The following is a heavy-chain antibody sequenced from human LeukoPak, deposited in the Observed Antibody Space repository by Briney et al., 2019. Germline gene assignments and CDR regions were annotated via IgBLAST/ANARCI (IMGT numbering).Heavy chain of an antibody. D-gene: IGHD5-12*01. Sequence: SETLSLTCTVSGGSISSYYWSWIRQPPGKGLEWIRYIYYSGSTNYNPSLKSRVTISVDTSKNQFSLKLSSVTAADTAVYYCGRLESGYGSDGRDYWGQGTLVTVSS. V-gene: IGHV4-59*08. J-gene: IGHJ4*02. CDR2: IYYSGST. CDR3: GRLESGYGSDGRDY. CDR1: GGSISSYY.